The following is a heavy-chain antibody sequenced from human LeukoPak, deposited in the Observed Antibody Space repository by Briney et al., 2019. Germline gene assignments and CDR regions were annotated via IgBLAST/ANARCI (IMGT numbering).Heavy chain of an antibody. CDR2: IKQDGSEK. V-gene: IGHV3-7*01. CDR3: ARIGYSGYDPNGYYYYYMDV. J-gene: IGHJ6*03. D-gene: IGHD5-12*01. CDR1: GFTFSSYW. Sequence: GGSLRLSCAASGFTFSSYWMSWVRQAPGKGLEWVANIKQDGSEKYYVDSVKGRFTISRDNAKNSLYLQMNSLRAEDTAVYYCARIGYSGYDPNGYYYYYMDVWAKGTTVTVSS.